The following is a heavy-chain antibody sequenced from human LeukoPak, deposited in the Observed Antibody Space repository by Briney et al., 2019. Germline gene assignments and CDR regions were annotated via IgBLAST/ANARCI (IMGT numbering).Heavy chain of an antibody. CDR2: IKGKPDGATI. CDR3: TVVGYCSGGKCYSSYL. Sequence: GGSLRLSCAASGFSFTYAWMSWVRQAPGKGLESVGRIKGKPDGATIDYAAPAKGRFTISRDDSRNTLFLQMNSLKPEDTAMYYCTVVGYCSGGKCYSSYLWGQGTLVTVSS. CDR1: GFSFTYAW. J-gene: IGHJ4*02. V-gene: IGHV3-15*01. D-gene: IGHD2-15*01.